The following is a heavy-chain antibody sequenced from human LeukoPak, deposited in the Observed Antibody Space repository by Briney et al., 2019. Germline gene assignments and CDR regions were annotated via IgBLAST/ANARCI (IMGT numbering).Heavy chain of an antibody. V-gene: IGHV3-23*01. J-gene: IGHJ4*02. D-gene: IGHD5-18*01. CDR3: AKDDGGYTAMVILDY. Sequence: GGSLRLSCAASGFTFSSYAMSGVRQAPGKGVEWVSAISGSGGSTYYADSVKGRFTISRDNSKNTLYLQMNSLRAEDTAVYYCAKDDGGYTAMVILDYWGQGTLVTVSS. CDR2: ISGSGGST. CDR1: GFTFSSYA.